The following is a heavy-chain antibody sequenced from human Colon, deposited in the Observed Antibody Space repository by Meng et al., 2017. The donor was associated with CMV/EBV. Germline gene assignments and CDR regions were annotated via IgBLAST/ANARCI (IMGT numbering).Heavy chain of an antibody. V-gene: IGHV3-30*02. CDR1: GFTFSSYG. J-gene: IGHJ5*02. D-gene: IGHD4-23*01. CDR2: IRYDGSNK. CDR3: AKDRSAKTVAGS. Sequence: GESLKISCAASGFTFSSYGMHWVRQAPGKGLEWVAFIRYDGSNKYYADSVKGRFTISRDNSKNTLYLQMNSLRADDTAVYYCAKDRSAKTVAGSWGQGVVVTVSS.